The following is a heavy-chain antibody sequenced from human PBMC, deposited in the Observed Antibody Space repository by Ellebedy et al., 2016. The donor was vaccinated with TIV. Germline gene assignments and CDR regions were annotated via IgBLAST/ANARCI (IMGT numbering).Heavy chain of an antibody. CDR2: ISSGGSYI. CDR1: GFTFSHYV. D-gene: IGHD5-24*01. CDR3: VRDVSADGWGAYFDY. Sequence: PGGSLRLSCEASGFTFSHYVMNRVRQAPGKGLEWVSSISSGGSYIYYTDSVKGRFTISRDNAKDSLYLQMNSLRAEDKAVYYCVRDVSADGWGAYFDYWGQGTLVTVSS. V-gene: IGHV3-21*01. J-gene: IGHJ4*02.